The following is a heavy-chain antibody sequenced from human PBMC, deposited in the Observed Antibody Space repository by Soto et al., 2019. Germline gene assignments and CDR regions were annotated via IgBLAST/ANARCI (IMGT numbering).Heavy chain of an antibody. CDR3: ARDGVGATTFFGYCDY. V-gene: IGHV3-33*01. CDR1: GFTFSDNG. D-gene: IGHD1-26*01. CDR2: TRHAGSNT. J-gene: IGHJ4*02. Sequence: QVQLVESGGGVVQPGRSLRLSCAASGFTFSDNGMHWVRQAPGKDLEWVAITRHAGSNTYDADSLRGRFTISRDNSKKTLYLQMDSLRAEDTAVYYCARDGVGATTFFGYCDYGGQGTLVTVSS.